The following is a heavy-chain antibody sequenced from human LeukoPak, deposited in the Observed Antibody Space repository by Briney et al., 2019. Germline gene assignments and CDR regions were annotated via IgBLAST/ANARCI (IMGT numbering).Heavy chain of an antibody. CDR3: ATIKRGNPFGYFDF. V-gene: IGHV4-59*01. J-gene: IGHJ4*02. Sequence: SETLSLTCTVSGASISGYYWSWIRQPPGKGLEWIGYIHYSGNTKYNSSLKSRVTTSVDTSRSQFSLKLSSVTAADTAVYYCATIKRGNPFGYFDFWGQGILVTVSS. CDR1: GASISGYY. CDR2: IHYSGNT. D-gene: IGHD3-16*01.